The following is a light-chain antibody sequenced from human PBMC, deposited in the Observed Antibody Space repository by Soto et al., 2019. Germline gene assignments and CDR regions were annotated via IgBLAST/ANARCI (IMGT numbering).Light chain of an antibody. CDR1: NIGSKS. CDR3: QVWDISSNQYL. Sequence: SYELTQPPSVSVAPGQTARITCGGNNIGSKSVHWYQQRPGQAPVLVLYDDSNRPSGIPERFSGSTSGSTATLTISSVEAGDEADYFCQVWDISSNQYLFGTGTKLTVL. CDR2: DDS. J-gene: IGLJ1*01. V-gene: IGLV3-21*02.